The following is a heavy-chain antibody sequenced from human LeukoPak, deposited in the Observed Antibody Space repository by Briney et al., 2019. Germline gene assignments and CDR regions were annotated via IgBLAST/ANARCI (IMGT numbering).Heavy chain of an antibody. CDR2: ISGSGDNT. D-gene: IGHD2-15*01. J-gene: IGHJ5*02. Sequence: GGSLRLSCAASGFTFSSYAMSWVRQVPGKGLEWVSVISGSGDNTYYADSVKGRFTISRDNSKNMLYLQMNSLRVEDTAVYYCARDPRNVGLAPWGQGTLVTVSS. CDR3: ARDPRNVGLAP. CDR1: GFTFSSYA. V-gene: IGHV3-23*01.